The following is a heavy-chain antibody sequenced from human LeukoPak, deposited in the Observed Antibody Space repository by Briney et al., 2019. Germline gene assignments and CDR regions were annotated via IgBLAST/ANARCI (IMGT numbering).Heavy chain of an antibody. J-gene: IGHJ6*02. V-gene: IGHV3-30-3*01. CDR3: AKDTVASDYYYYGMDV. D-gene: IGHD6-19*01. CDR2: ISYDGSNK. Sequence: GGSLRLSCAASGFTFSSYAMHWVRQAPGKGLEWVAVISYDGSNKYYADSVKGRFTISRDNSKNTLYLQMNSLRAEDTAVYYCAKDTVASDYYYYGMDVWGQGTTVTVSS. CDR1: GFTFSSYA.